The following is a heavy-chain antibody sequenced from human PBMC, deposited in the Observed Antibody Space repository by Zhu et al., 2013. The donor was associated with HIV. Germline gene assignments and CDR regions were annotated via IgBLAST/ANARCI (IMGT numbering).Heavy chain of an antibody. D-gene: IGHD6-13*01. V-gene: IGHV1-69*01. CDR1: GGTFSSYA. CDR2: IIPIFGTA. J-gene: IGHJ3*02. CDR3: ARDGSSSSWSLVGAFDI. Sequence: QVQLVQSGAEVKKPGSSVKVSCKASGGTFSSYAISWVRQAPGQGLEWMGGIIPIFGTANYAQKFQGRVTITADESTSTAYMELSSLRSEDTAVYYCARDGSSSSWSLVGAFDIWAKGQWSPSLQ.